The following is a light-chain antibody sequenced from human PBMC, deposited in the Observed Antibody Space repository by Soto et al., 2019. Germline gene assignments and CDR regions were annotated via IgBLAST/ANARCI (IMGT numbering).Light chain of an antibody. Sequence: EIVLTQSPGTLSLSPGERATLSCRASQSVTSTFLAWFQQRPGQAPRLLIYGTSSRATGTPPRFSGSGSGTDFTLTISRLEPEDFAVYYCQQYGSSPYTFGQGTKVEI. CDR3: QQYGSSPYT. CDR1: QSVTSTF. J-gene: IGKJ2*01. CDR2: GTS. V-gene: IGKV3-20*01.